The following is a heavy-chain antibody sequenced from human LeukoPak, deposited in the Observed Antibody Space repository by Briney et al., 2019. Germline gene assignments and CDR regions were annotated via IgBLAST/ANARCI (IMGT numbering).Heavy chain of an antibody. CDR1: GFTFSGSA. Sequence: GGSLRLSCAASGFTFSGSAMHWVRQASGKGLEWVGRIRSKANSYATAYAASVKGRFTISRDDSKNTLYLQMNSLRAEDTAVYYCAKLARGGYSDFDYWGQGTLVTVSS. J-gene: IGHJ4*02. D-gene: IGHD2-15*01. CDR3: AKLARGGYSDFDY. CDR2: IRSKANSYAT. V-gene: IGHV3-73*01.